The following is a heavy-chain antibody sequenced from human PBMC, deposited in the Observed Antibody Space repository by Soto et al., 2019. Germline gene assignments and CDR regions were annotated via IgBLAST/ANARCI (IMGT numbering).Heavy chain of an antibody. CDR1: GYSYTGYY. V-gene: IGHV1-2*04. Sequence: GASVKVSCEDSGYSYTGYYRHWVRQAPGQGLEWMGWINPNSGGTNYAQKFQGWVTMTRDTSISTAYMELSRLRSDDTAVYYCARGSVDLYGVYCYYMDVWGKGTTVTVSS. CDR3: ARGSVDLYGVYCYYMDV. CDR2: INPNSGGT. J-gene: IGHJ6*03. D-gene: IGHD4-17*01.